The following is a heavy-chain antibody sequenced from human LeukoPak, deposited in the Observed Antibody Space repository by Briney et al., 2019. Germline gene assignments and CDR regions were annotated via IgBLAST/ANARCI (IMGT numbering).Heavy chain of an antibody. CDR3: ARAYSGSCFDY. Sequence: SETLSLTCTVSGGSISSYYWSWIRQPPGKGLEWIGYIYYSGSTDYNPSLKSRVTISVDTSKNQFSLKLSSVTAADTAVYYCARAYSGSCFDYWGQGTLVTVSS. CDR1: GGSISSYY. J-gene: IGHJ4*02. CDR2: IYYSGST. V-gene: IGHV4-59*01. D-gene: IGHD1-26*01.